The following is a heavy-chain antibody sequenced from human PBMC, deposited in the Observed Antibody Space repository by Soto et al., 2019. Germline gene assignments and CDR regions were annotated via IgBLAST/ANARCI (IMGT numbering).Heavy chain of an antibody. CDR2: IYTSGST. D-gene: IGHD5-18*01. CDR1: GTSVSNYY. J-gene: IGHJ4*02. V-gene: IGHV4-4*07. CDR3: ARGGIQLSYAFDY. Sequence: SETLSLTCSVSGTSVSNYYWSWIRQPAGKGLEHTGRIYTSGSTSYNPSLKSRVTMSMDTSQTQIYLNLTSVTAADTAVYYCARGGIQLSYAFDYWGQGIQVTVSS.